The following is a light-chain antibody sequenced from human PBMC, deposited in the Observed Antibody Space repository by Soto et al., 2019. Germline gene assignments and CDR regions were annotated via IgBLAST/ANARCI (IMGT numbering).Light chain of an antibody. CDR3: QQSHSTPLT. V-gene: IGKV1-39*01. J-gene: IGKJ5*01. CDR2: AGS. Sequence: DIQMTQSPSSLSTSVGDRVTITCRASRSISSYLNWYQQKPGKAPKLLIYAGSSLQGGVPSRFSGSGSGTDFTLTISSLQPEDFATYYCQQSHSTPLTFGQGTRLEIK. CDR1: RSISSY.